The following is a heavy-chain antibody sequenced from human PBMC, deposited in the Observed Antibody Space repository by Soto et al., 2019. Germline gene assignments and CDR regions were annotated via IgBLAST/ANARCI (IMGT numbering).Heavy chain of an antibody. D-gene: IGHD3-3*01. J-gene: IGHJ6*02. CDR3: AIVPAPPYDFWSGLRYGMDV. CDR1: GFTFSSYS. V-gene: IGHV3-21*01. Sequence: PGGSLRLSCAASGFTFSSYSMNWVRQAPGKGLEWVSSISSSSSYIYYADSVKGRFTISRDNAKNSLYLQMNSLRAEDTAVYYFAIVPAPPYDFWSGLRYGMDVWGQGTTVTVSS. CDR2: ISSSSSYI.